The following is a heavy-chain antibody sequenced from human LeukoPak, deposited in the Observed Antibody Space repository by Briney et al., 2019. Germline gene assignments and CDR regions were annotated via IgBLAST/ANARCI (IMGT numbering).Heavy chain of an antibody. Sequence: PSETLSLTCAVYGGSFSGYYWSWIRQPPGKGLEWIGEINHSGSTNYNPSLKSRVTISVDTSKNQFSLKLSSVTAADAAVYYCARQGGYIAVAGRPTYYFDYWGQGTLVTVSS. V-gene: IGHV4-34*01. CDR3: ARQGGYIAVAGRPTYYFDY. J-gene: IGHJ4*02. CDR2: INHSGST. CDR1: GGSFSGYY. D-gene: IGHD6-19*01.